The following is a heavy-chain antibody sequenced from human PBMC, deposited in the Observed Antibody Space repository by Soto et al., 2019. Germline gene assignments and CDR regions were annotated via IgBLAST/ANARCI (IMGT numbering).Heavy chain of an antibody. V-gene: IGHV1-69*13. CDR1: GGTFSSYA. CDR2: IIPIFGTA. CDR3: ARDLAPLSDTRNYYSGMDV. J-gene: IGHJ6*02. D-gene: IGHD5-18*01. Sequence: WASVKVSCKASGGTFSSYAISWVRQAPGQGLEWMGGIIPIFGTANYAQKFQGRVTITADESTSTAYMELSSLRSEDTAVYYCARDLAPLSDTRNYYSGMDVWGQGTTVTVSS.